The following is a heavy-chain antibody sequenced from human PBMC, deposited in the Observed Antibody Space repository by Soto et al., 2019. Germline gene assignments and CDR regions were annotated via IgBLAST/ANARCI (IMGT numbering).Heavy chain of an antibody. J-gene: IGHJ6*03. CDR1: GYTFTSYA. CDR2: INAGNGNT. D-gene: IGHD2-2*01. CDR3: ARGPMVVVPAAIPGGGYYMDV. V-gene: IGHV1-3*01. Sequence: QVQLVQSGAEVKKPGASVKVSCKASGYTFTSYAMHWVRQAPGQRLKWMGWINAGNGNTKYSQKFQGRVTITRDTSASTAYMELSSLRSEDTAVYYCARGPMVVVPAAIPGGGYYMDVWGKGTTVTVSS.